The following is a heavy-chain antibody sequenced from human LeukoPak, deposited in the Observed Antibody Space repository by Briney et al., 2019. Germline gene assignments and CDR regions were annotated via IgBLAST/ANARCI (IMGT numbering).Heavy chain of an antibody. V-gene: IGHV4-61*02. D-gene: IGHD6-19*01. Sequence: PSETLSLTCTVSGGSITSGSHYWSWIRQPAGKGLEWIGRIYTDGSTNYNPSLKSRVTISVDTSKNQFSLKVSSVTAADTAVYYCARDSSGPVEWGQGTLVTVSS. J-gene: IGHJ4*02. CDR1: GGSITSGSHY. CDR3: ARDSSGPVE. CDR2: IYTDGST.